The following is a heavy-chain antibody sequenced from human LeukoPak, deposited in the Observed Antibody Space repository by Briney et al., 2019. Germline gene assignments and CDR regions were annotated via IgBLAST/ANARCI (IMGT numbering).Heavy chain of an antibody. Sequence: GGSLRLSCAASGFTFTNYAMSWVRQAPGKGLEWVSGIYGSGGSTYYADSVKGRFTISRDNSKNTLYLQMNSLRAEDTAVYYCAIGLYGGPFDYWGQGTLVTVSS. D-gene: IGHD4-17*01. CDR3: AIGLYGGPFDY. CDR1: GFTFTNYA. CDR2: IYGSGGST. V-gene: IGHV3-23*01. J-gene: IGHJ4*02.